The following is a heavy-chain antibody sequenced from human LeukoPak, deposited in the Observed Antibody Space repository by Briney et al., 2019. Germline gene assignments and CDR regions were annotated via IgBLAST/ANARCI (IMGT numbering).Heavy chain of an antibody. D-gene: IGHD3-10*01. Sequence: SETLSLTCTVSGGSISSGGYYWSWIRQHPGKGLEWIGYIYYSGSTYYNPSLKSRVTISVDTSKNQFSLKLSSVTAADTAVYYCARVQDGYYYGSGSYYNVFDYWGQGTLVTVSS. CDR3: ARVQDGYYYGSGSYYNVFDY. V-gene: IGHV4-31*03. CDR2: IYYSGST. CDR1: GGSISSGGYY. J-gene: IGHJ4*02.